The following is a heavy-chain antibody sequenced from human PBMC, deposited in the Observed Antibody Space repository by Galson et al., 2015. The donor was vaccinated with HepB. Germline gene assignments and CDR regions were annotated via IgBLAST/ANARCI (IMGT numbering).Heavy chain of an antibody. D-gene: IGHD3-10*01. Sequence: SVKVSCKASGYTFTGYYMHWVRQAPGQGLEWMGRINPNSGGTNYAQKFQGRVTMTRDTSISTAYMELSRLRSDDTAVYYCASHLGVVRRVQGVIITSDYWGQGTLVTVSS. V-gene: IGHV1-2*06. J-gene: IGHJ4*02. CDR2: INPNSGGT. CDR3: ASHLGVVRRVQGVIITSDY. CDR1: GYTFTGYY.